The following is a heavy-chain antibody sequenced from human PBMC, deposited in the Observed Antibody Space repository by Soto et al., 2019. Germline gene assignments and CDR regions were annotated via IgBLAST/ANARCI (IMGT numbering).Heavy chain of an antibody. Sequence: ASVKVSCKTSGYTFTSYDINWVRQATGQGLEWMGWMNPNSGNTGYAQKFQGRVTMTRNTSISTAYMELSSLRSEDTAVYYCARGPNNKGWFDPWGQGTLVTVSS. CDR3: ARGPNNKGWFDP. J-gene: IGHJ5*02. CDR2: MNPNSGNT. CDR1: GYTFTSYD. V-gene: IGHV1-8*01.